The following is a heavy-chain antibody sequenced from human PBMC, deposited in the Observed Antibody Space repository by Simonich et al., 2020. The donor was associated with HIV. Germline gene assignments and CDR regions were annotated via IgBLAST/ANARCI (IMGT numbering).Heavy chain of an antibody. J-gene: IGHJ4*02. CDR1: GFTFSSYA. CDR2: ISGSGCSK. Sequence: EVQLLESGGGLVQPGGSLRLSCAASGFTFSSYAMSWVRQAPGKGMEWVSAISGSGCSKYYADSVKGRFTISRDNSKNTLYLQMNSLRAEDTAVYYCAKDRYYNFWSGYYDYWGQGTLVTVSS. V-gene: IGHV3-23*01. CDR3: AKDRYYNFWSGYYDY. D-gene: IGHD3-3*01.